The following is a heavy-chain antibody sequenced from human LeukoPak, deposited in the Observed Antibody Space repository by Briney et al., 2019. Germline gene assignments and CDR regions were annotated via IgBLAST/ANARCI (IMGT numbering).Heavy chain of an antibody. Sequence: ASVKVSCKPSGYTFTGYYMHWVRQAPGQGLEWMGWINPNSGGTNYAQKFQGRVNMTRDTSISTAYMELSRLRSDDTAVYYCARGTHAVGATPGGNYWGQGTLVTVSS. V-gene: IGHV1-2*02. CDR3: ARGTHAVGATPGGNY. CDR2: INPNSGGT. D-gene: IGHD1-26*01. J-gene: IGHJ4*02. CDR1: GYTFTGYY.